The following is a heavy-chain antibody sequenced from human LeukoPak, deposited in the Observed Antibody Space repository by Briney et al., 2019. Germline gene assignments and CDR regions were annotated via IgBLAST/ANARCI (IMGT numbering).Heavy chain of an antibody. CDR2: INHSGST. V-gene: IGHV4-34*01. CDR1: GGSFSGYY. CDR3: ARRYSSSVSWFDP. D-gene: IGHD6-13*01. J-gene: IGHJ5*02. Sequence: SETLSLTCAVYGGSFSGYYWSWIRQPPGKGLEWIGEINHSGSTNYNPSLKSRVTISVDTSKNQFSLKLSSVTAADTAVYYRARRYSSSVSWFDPWGQGTLVTVSS.